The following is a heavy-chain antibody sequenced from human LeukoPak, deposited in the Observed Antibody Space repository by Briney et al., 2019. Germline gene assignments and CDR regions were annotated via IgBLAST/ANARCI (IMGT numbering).Heavy chain of an antibody. D-gene: IGHD3-10*01. Sequence: SETLSLTCTVSGGSISSSSYYWGWIRQPPGKGLEWIGSIYYSGSTYYNPSLKSRVTISVDTSKNQFSLKLSSVTAADTAVYYCARHRMGSGGYYNVRWFDPWGQGTLVTVSS. CDR1: GGSISSSSYY. V-gene: IGHV4-39*01. CDR2: IYYSGST. J-gene: IGHJ5*02. CDR3: ARHRMGSGGYYNVRWFDP.